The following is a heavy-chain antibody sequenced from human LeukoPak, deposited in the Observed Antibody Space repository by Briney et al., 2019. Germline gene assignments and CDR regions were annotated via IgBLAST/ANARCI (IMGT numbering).Heavy chain of an antibody. CDR3: ARTRILRYFDWLPRPYYFDS. CDR2: MNPNSGNT. D-gene: IGHD3-9*01. V-gene: IGHV1-8*01. CDR1: GYTFTSYD. Sequence: ASVKVSCKASGYTFTSYDINWVRQATGQGLEWMGWMNPNSGNTGYAQKFQGRVTMTRNTSISTAYMELSSLRSEDTAVYYCARTRILRYFDWLPRPYYFDSWGQGTLVTVSS. J-gene: IGHJ4*02.